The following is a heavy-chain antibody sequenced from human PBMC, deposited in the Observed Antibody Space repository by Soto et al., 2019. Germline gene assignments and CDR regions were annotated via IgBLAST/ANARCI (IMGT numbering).Heavy chain of an antibody. J-gene: IGHJ6*02. V-gene: IGHV3-53*01. D-gene: IGHD1-26*01. CDR3: AIRGGSHV. CDR1: GLTVSTNY. Sequence: EVQLVESGGGLIQPGGSLRLSCAASGLTVSTNYMSWVRQAPGKGLEWLSVIYTGGTTYYADSVKGRFTISRDNSKNTLFLQIKTLPTDDTAVYYCAIRGGSHVGGQGTTVTVSS. CDR2: IYTGGTT.